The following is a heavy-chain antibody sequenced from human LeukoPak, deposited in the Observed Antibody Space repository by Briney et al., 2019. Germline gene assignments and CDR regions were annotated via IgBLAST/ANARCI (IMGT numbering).Heavy chain of an antibody. CDR1: GDSVSTNSAA. J-gene: IGHJ4*02. CDR3: ARGITVIGYYFDC. CDR2: TYYRSKWYN. D-gene: IGHD6-19*01. Sequence: SQTLLLTCAISGDSVSTNSAAWNWIRQSPSRGLEWLGRTYYRSKWYNDYAVFVKSRITINPDTSKNQFSLQLNSVTPEDTAVYYCARGITVIGYYFDCWGQGTLVTVSS. V-gene: IGHV6-1*01.